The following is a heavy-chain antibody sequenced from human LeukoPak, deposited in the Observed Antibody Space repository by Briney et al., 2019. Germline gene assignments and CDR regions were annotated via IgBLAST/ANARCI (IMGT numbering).Heavy chain of an antibody. CDR2: IHPSEGF. CDR1: GGSCDDYY. Sequence: SETLSLTCDVYGGSCDDYYCSWIRQPPGKGLEWIGEIHPSEGFYYNSSLMSRVTISIDTSKSHFSLRLASVTAADTAFCYCARGRDRSKAGDHWGQGSLVTVSS. V-gene: IGHV4-34*01. D-gene: IGHD5-24*01. CDR3: ARGRDRSKAGDH. J-gene: IGHJ4*02.